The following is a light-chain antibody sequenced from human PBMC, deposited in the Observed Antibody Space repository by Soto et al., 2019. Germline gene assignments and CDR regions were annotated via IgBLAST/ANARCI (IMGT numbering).Light chain of an antibody. CDR3: QQSFNSPLT. CDR1: QSITTF. Sequence: DIQMTQSPSSLSASVGDRITITCRASQSITTFLNWYQQKPGKAPKFLIYAASNLQGGVPSRFSGGGSGTDFTLTITNLQPEDLATYYCQQSFNSPLTFGGGTKVELK. J-gene: IGKJ4*01. V-gene: IGKV1-39*01. CDR2: AAS.